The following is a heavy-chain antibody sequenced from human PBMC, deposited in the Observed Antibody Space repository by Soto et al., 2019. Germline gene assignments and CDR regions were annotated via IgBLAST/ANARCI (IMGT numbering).Heavy chain of an antibody. V-gene: IGHV4-30-4*01. CDR1: GGSSSGGDHY. CDR3: ARALIQLWPRYHYGMEV. CDR2: IYYSGTT. D-gene: IGHD5-18*01. J-gene: IGHJ6*02. Sequence: PSNTLSLTCAVSGGSSSGGDHYWSWIRHPPGKGLEWIGYIYYSGTTYYNPSLKSRVTISVDASENQFSLKVNSVTAADTAVYYCARALIQLWPRYHYGMEVWGQGTTVTVSS.